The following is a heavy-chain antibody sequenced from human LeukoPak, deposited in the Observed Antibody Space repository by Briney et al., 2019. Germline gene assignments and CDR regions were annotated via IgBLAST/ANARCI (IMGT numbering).Heavy chain of an antibody. CDR2: INPSGGST. J-gene: IGHJ4*02. CDR3: NFAVAGMKRVDY. D-gene: IGHD6-19*01. V-gene: IGHV1-46*01. CDR1: GYTFTSYY. Sequence: ASVKVSCKASGYTFTSYYMHWVRQAPGQGLEWMGIINPSGGSTSYAQKFQGRVTMTRDTSTSTVYMELSSLRSEDTAVYYCNFAVAGMKRVDYWGQGTLVTVSS.